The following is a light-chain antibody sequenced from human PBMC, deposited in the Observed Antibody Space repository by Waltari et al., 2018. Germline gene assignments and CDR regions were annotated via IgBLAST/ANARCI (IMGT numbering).Light chain of an antibody. CDR2: KAS. V-gene: IGKV1-5*03. CDR3: QQYNTFPWT. CDR1: QSISMW. J-gene: IGKJ1*01. Sequence: DIQMTQAPSTLSASVGDRVTITCRASQSISMWLAWYQQKPGKAPNLLIYKASSLDSGVPSRFSGSGSETEFTLTISSLQPEDFATYYYQQYNTFPWTFGQGTKVEIK.